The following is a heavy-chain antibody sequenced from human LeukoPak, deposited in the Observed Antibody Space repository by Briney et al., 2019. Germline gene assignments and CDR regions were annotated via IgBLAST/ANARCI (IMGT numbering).Heavy chain of an antibody. V-gene: IGHV4-59*08. J-gene: IGHJ6*04. CDR2: VHYTGYT. D-gene: IGHD3-9*01. CDR1: GDSISSKY. Sequence: PSETLSLTCTVSGDSISSKYWTWVRQPPGKGQENIGYVHYTGYTDYNPSLESRLTISIDTSRNQFSLKLSSVTAADTAVYYCARLMPMVLTGQRYFYHPLDVWGKGTTVTVSS. CDR3: ARLMPMVLTGQRYFYHPLDV.